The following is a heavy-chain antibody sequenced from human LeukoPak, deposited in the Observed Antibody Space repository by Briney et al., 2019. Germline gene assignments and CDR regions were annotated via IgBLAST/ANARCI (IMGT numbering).Heavy chain of an antibody. CDR3: ARDPPAAGIPFDY. J-gene: IGHJ4*02. D-gene: IGHD6-13*01. V-gene: IGHV1-46*01. Sequence: ASVKVSCKASGYTFTSYYMHWVRQAPGQGLEWMGIINPSGGSTSYAQKFQGRVTVTRDMSTSTVYMELSSLRSEDTAVYYCARDPPAAGIPFDYWGQGTLVTVSS. CDR1: GYTFTSYY. CDR2: INPSGGST.